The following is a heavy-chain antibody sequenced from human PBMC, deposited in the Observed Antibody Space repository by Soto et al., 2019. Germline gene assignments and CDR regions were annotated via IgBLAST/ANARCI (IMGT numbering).Heavy chain of an antibody. CDR2: ISAYNGNT. CDR1: GYTFTNFG. D-gene: IGHD3-16*01. CDR3: ARSWVTGKGGIDV. Sequence: ASVKVSCKASGYTFTNFGISWVRQAPGQGLEWMGWISAYNGNTNYAQKFQGRVTMTTDTSTSTAYMEVRSLRFDDTAVYYCARSWVTGKGGIDVWGQGTTVTVSS. J-gene: IGHJ6*02. V-gene: IGHV1-18*01.